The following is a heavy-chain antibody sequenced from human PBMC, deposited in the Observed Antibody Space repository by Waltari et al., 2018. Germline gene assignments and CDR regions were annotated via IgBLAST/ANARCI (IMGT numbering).Heavy chain of an antibody. CDR1: VSPFTGYV. CDR2: ISAYNGNT. D-gene: IGHD4-17*01. J-gene: IGHJ5*02. CDR3: AREFYTVAPHAARGWFDP. Sequence: HLFHSGPELKNLGAPLKFSCKASVSPFTGYVITWFRQPPGQGLEWMGWISAYNGNTNYAQKLQGRVTMTTDTSTSTAYRELRSLRSDDTAVYYCAREFYTVAPHAARGWFDPWGQGTLVTVSS. V-gene: IGHV1-18*01.